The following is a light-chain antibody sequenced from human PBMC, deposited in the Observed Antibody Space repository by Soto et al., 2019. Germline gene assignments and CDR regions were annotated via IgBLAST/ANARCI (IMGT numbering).Light chain of an antibody. CDR1: SSDVGGYNY. CDR3: SSYTSSSIDYV. V-gene: IGLV2-14*01. Sequence: QSALTQPASVSGSPGQSITISCTETSSDVGGYNYVSWYQQHPGKAPKLMIYEVSNRPSGVSNRFSGSKSGNTASLTISGRQAEDEADYYCSSYTSSSIDYVFGAGTKLTVL. J-gene: IGLJ1*01. CDR2: EVS.